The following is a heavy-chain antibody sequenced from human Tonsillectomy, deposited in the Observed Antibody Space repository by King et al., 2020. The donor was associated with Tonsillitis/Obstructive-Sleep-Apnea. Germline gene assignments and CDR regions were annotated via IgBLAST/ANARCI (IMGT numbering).Heavy chain of an antibody. Sequence: VQLVQSGGGLVQPGGSLRLSCAASGFTFSSYEMNWVRQAPGKGLEWVSYISSSGSTIYYADAVKGRFTISRDKAKNSLYLQMDSPRAEGTALCYCAKICFSAAMFTYDALVIWGQGGMVTVSS. V-gene: IGHV3-48*03. CDR1: GFTFSSYE. CDR3: AKICFSAAMFTYDALVI. CDR2: ISSSGSTI. D-gene: IGHD2-2*01. J-gene: IGHJ3*02.